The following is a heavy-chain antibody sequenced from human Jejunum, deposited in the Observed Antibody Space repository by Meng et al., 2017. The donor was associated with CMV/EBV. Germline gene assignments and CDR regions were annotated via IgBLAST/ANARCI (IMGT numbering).Heavy chain of an antibody. V-gene: IGHV4-39*07. D-gene: IGHD4-11*01. Sequence: GGSFSSPSYHWGWVRQSPGKGLEWVGSISYTGSTYYNPSLESRLTISVDRSKNQFSLRLTTATAADAAVYYCVRVDTMTTFLLDSWGQGTLVTVSS. J-gene: IGHJ4*02. CDR2: ISYTGST. CDR3: VRVDTMTTFLLDS. CDR1: GGSFSSPSYH.